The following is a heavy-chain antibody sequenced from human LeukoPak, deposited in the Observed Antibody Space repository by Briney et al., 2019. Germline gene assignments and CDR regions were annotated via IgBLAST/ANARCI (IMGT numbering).Heavy chain of an antibody. V-gene: IGHV3-30-3*01. CDR1: GFTFSSYA. D-gene: IGHD6-19*01. Sequence: GGSLRLSCAASGFTFSSYAMHWVRQAPGKGLEWVAVISYDGSNKYYADSVKGRFTISRDNSKNTLYLQMDSLRAEDTAVYYCAKRYSSGWYYFDHWGQGTLVTVSA. J-gene: IGHJ4*02. CDR3: AKRYSSGWYYFDH. CDR2: ISYDGSNK.